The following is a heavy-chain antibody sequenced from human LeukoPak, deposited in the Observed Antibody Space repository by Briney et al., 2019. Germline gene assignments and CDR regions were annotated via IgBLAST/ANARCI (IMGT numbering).Heavy chain of an antibody. Sequence: GRSLRLSCAASGFTFDDYAMHWVRQAPGKGLEWVSGISWNSGSIGYADSVKGRFTISRDNAKNSLYLQMNSLRAEDTALYYCAKDISSSGWYGAFDIWGQGTMVTVSS. CDR1: GFTFDDYA. CDR3: AKDISSSGWYGAFDI. V-gene: IGHV3-9*01. CDR2: ISWNSGSI. D-gene: IGHD6-19*01. J-gene: IGHJ3*02.